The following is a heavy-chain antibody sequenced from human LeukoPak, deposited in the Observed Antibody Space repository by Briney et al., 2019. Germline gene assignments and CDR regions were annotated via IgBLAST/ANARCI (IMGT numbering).Heavy chain of an antibody. CDR3: AKLSYGSGSHPQFDY. V-gene: IGHV3-23*01. Sequence: PGGSLRLSCAASGFTFSSYAMSWVRQAPGKGLEWVSAISGSGGSTYYADSVKGRFTISRDNSKNTLYLQMNSLRAEDTAVYYCAKLSYGSGSHPQFDYWGQGTLVTVSS. CDR1: GFTFSSYA. D-gene: IGHD3-10*01. J-gene: IGHJ4*02. CDR2: ISGSGGST.